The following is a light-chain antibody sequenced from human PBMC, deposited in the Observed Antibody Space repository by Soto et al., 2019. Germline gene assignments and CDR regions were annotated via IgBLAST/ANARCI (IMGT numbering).Light chain of an antibody. Sequence: EIVMTQSPATLPVSPGERATLSCRASQGVSYNLAWYQQQPGQAPRLLIYGASTRATGIPARFSGSGSGTEFTLPISSLQSEDFAVYYCQQYNNWPRTFGQGTKV. CDR2: GAS. V-gene: IGKV3-15*01. CDR1: QGVSYN. CDR3: QQYNNWPRT. J-gene: IGKJ1*01.